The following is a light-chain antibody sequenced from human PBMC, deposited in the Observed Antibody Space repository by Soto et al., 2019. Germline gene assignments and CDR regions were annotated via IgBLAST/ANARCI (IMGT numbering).Light chain of an antibody. CDR1: QSIGSD. CDR2: AAS. V-gene: IGKV1-39*01. CDR3: QQSYSPRLT. J-gene: IGKJ4*01. Sequence: DIQMTQSPSSLSASVGDRVTITCRASQSIGSDLNWYQQKPGKAPKLLIYAASSLQSGVPSRFSGSGSGTDFTLTISSLQPEDFATYYCQQSYSPRLTFGGGTKVDLK.